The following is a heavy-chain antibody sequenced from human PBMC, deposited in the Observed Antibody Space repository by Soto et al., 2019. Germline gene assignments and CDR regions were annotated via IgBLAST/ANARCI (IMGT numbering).Heavy chain of an antibody. CDR3: TTDSRTTLPEIRFDY. CDR2: VKSKTDGGSS. J-gene: IGHJ4*01. Sequence: PGGSLRLSCAASGFPFTNAWINWVRQVPGKGLEWVGRVKSKTDGGSSDYAAPVKGRSAVSRDDSKNIVYLQMNSLKIEDTGVYYCTTDSRTTLPEIRFDYWGHGTQVTVSS. D-gene: IGHD1-26*01. V-gene: IGHV3-15*07. CDR1: GFPFTNAW.